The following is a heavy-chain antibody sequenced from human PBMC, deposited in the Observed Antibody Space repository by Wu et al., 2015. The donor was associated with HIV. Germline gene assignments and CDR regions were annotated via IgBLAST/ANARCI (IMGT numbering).Heavy chain of an antibody. CDR2: IIPIFGTA. CDR3: ARDNSRIVGATTGVNWFDP. V-gene: IGHV1-69*12. D-gene: IGHD1-26*01. J-gene: IGHJ5*02. CDR1: GGTFSSYA. Sequence: QVQLVQSGAEVKKPGSSVKVSCKASGGTFSSYAISWVRQAPGQGLEWMGGIIPIFGTANYAQKFQGRVTITADESTSTAYMELSSLRSEDTAVYYCARDNSRIVGATTGVNWFDPWGQGTLVTVSS.